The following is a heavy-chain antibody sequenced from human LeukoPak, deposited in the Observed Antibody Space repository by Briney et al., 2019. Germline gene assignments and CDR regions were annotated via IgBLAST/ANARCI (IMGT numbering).Heavy chain of an antibody. J-gene: IGHJ3*02. CDR2: IYTSGST. CDR1: GCSISSGSYY. V-gene: IGHV4-61*02. D-gene: IGHD2-15*01. CDR3: ARDAAAKGFTTTGWYAEREDAFDI. Sequence: PSETLSLTCTVSGCSISSGSYYWSWIRQPAGKGLEWIGRIYTSGSTNYNPSLKSRVTISVGTSKNQFSLKLSSVTAADTAVYYCARDAAAKGFTTTGWYAEREDAFDIWGQGTMVTVSS.